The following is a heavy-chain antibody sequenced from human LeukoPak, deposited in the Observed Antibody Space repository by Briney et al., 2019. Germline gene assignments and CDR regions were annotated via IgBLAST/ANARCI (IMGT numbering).Heavy chain of an antibody. D-gene: IGHD6-13*01. CDR1: GYTFTSYY. Sequence: ASVKVSCKASGYTFTSYYMHWGRQAPGQGLEWMGIINPSGGSTSYAQKFQGRVTMTRDMSTSTVYMELSSLRSEDTAVYYCARDHPPFHSSSWTGFRYWGQGTLVTVSS. V-gene: IGHV1-46*01. J-gene: IGHJ4*02. CDR3: ARDHPPFHSSSWTGFRY. CDR2: INPSGGST.